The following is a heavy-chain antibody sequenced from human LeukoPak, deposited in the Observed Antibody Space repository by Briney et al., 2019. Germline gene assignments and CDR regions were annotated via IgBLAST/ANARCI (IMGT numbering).Heavy chain of an antibody. CDR1: GASISSHY. D-gene: IGHD1-26*01. J-gene: IGHJ5*02. Sequence: PSETLSLTSTVTGASISSHYWCWIRQTPGTGLEWIGDIYDRGSTTYNPSLKSRVSISVDTSRNQFSLNLRSVTAADTAVYYCAKIEVGRFDPWGQGTLVTVSS. CDR3: AKIEVGRFDP. V-gene: IGHV4-59*11. CDR2: IYDRGST.